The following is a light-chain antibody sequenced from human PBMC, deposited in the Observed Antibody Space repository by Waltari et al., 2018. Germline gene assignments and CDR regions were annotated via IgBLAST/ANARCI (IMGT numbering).Light chain of an antibody. CDR2: GGS. Sequence: PGTPSLSPGGRATLSCRASQSVSSSFLAWYQQRPGQAPRLLIYGGSSRATGTPDRFSGSESGTDFTLSINRLEPEDFAVYYCQHYGSSLYTFGQGTKLEIK. CDR1: QSVSSSF. V-gene: IGKV3-20*01. J-gene: IGKJ2*01. CDR3: QHYGSSLYT.